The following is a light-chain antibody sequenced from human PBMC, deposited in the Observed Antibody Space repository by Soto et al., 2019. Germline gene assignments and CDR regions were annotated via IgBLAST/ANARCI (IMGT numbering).Light chain of an antibody. CDR3: QQYGNSPLT. CDR1: QSVSSSY. Sequence: EIVLTQSPGTLSLSPGVRATLSCRASQSVSSSYLAWYQQKPGQAPRLLIYGASSRATGIPDRFSGSGSGTDFTLTIGRLEPEDFAVYYCQQYGNSPLTFGGGTKVEIK. CDR2: GAS. J-gene: IGKJ4*01. V-gene: IGKV3-20*01.